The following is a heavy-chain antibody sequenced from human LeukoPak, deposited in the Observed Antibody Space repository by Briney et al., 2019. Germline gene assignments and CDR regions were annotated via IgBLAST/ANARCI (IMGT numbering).Heavy chain of an antibody. D-gene: IGHD6-19*01. V-gene: IGHV3-33*01. J-gene: IGHJ4*02. Sequence: GGSLRLSCAASGFTFSSYGMHWVRQAPGKGLEWVAVIRYDGSNKYYADSVKGRFTISRDNSKNTLYLQMNSLRAEDTAVYYCASQLYSGGWNYFDFWGQGTLVTVSS. CDR3: ASQLYSGGWNYFDF. CDR1: GFTFSSYG. CDR2: IRYDGSNK.